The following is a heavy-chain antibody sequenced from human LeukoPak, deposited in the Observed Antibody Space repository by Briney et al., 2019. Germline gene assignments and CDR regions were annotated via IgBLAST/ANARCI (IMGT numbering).Heavy chain of an antibody. CDR1: GGSFSGYY. V-gene: IGHV4-34*01. Sequence: SETLSLTCAVYGGSFSGYYWSWIRQPPGKGLEWIGEINHSGSTNYNPSLKSRVTISVDTSKNQFSLKLNSVTAADTAVYYCARGVVLTGSNWFDPWGQGTLVTVSS. J-gene: IGHJ5*02. CDR3: ARGVVLTGSNWFDP. D-gene: IGHD3-9*01. CDR2: INHSGST.